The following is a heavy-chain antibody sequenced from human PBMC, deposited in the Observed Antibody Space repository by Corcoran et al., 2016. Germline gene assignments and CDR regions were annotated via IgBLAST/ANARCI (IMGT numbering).Heavy chain of an antibody. CDR2: IYYSGST. Sequence: QLQLQESGPGLVKPSETLSLTCTVSGGSISSSSYYWGWIRQPPGKGLEWIGSIYYSGSTYYNPSLKSRVTISVDTSKNQFSLKLSSVTAADTAVYYCARGMGYSYGYDGLYYFDYWGQGTLVTVSS. D-gene: IGHD5-18*01. CDR3: ARGMGYSYGYDGLYYFDY. V-gene: IGHV4-39*07. J-gene: IGHJ4*02. CDR1: GGSISSSSYY.